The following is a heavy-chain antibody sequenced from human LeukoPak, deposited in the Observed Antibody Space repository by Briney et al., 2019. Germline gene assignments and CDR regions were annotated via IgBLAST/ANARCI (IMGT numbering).Heavy chain of an antibody. CDR3: AATPLMITFGGVIEGFDY. J-gene: IGHJ4*02. Sequence: SETLSLTCTVSGGSISSSSYYWGWIRQPPGKGLEWIGYIYYSGSTYYNPSLKSRVTISVDTSKNQFSLKLSSVTAADTAVYYCAATPLMITFGGVIEGFDYWGQGTLVTVSS. D-gene: IGHD3-16*02. CDR2: IYYSGST. V-gene: IGHV4-61*05. CDR1: GGSISSSSYY.